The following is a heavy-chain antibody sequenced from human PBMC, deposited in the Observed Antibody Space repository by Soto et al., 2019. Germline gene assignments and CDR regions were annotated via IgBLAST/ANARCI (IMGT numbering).Heavy chain of an antibody. D-gene: IGHD5-12*01. V-gene: IGHV3-7*01. J-gene: IGHJ3*02. CDR1: GFTFSSYW. CDR2: IKQDGSEK. Sequence: GGSLRLSCAASGFTFSSYWMSWVRQALGKGLEWVANIKQDGSEKYYVDSVKGRFTISRDNAKNSLYLQMNSLRAEDTAVYYCARSYSGYDFGVGDAFDIWGQGTMVTVSS. CDR3: ARSYSGYDFGVGDAFDI.